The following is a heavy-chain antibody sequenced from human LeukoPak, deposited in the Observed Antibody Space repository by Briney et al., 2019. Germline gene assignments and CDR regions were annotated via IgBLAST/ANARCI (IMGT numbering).Heavy chain of an antibody. J-gene: IGHJ4*02. CDR1: GGTFSSYA. CDR3: AKGLSDYDYVWGSYRYTD. Sequence: SVKVSCKASGGTFSSYAISWVRQAPGQGLEWMGGIIPIFGTANYAQKFQGRVTITTDESTSTAYMELSSLRSEDTAVYYCAKGLSDYDYVWGSYRYTDWGQGTLVTVSS. D-gene: IGHD3-16*02. V-gene: IGHV1-69*05. CDR2: IIPIFGTA.